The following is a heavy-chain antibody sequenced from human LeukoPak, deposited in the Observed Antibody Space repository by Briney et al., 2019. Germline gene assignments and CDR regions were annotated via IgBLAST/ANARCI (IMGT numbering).Heavy chain of an antibody. CDR2: ISYTGNTK. J-gene: IGHJ4*02. V-gene: IGHV3-30*18. CDR1: GFGFNYYG. Sequence: PGGSLRLSCAASGFGFNYYGMVWFRQSPGKGLEWVAVISYTGNTKYYVDSVKGRFTISRDNSKNTLYLQMNSLRAEDTAVYYCVKESDEYSSSSSDYWGQGTLVTVSS. CDR3: VKESDEYSSSSSDY. D-gene: IGHD6-6*01.